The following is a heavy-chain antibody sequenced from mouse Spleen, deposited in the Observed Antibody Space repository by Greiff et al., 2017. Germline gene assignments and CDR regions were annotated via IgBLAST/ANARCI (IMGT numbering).Heavy chain of an antibody. J-gene: IGHJ2*01. CDR1: GYTFTSYW. D-gene: IGHD1-1*01. CDR2: IHPNSGST. Sequence: VQLQQPGAELVKPGASVKLSCKASGYTFTSYWMHWVKQRPGQGLEWIGMIHPNSGSTNYNEKFKSKATLTVDKSSSTAYMQLSSLTSEDSAVYYCAHYYGSHYFDYWGQGTTLTVSS. V-gene: IGHV1-64*01. CDR3: AHYYGSHYFDY.